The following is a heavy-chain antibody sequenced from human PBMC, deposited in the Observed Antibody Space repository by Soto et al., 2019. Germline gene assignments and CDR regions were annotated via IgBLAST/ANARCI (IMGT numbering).Heavy chain of an antibody. CDR2: IYYSGST. CDR1: GGSVSSGSYY. D-gene: IGHD3-3*01. Sequence: SETLSLTCTVSGGSVSSGSYYWRWIRQPPGKGLEWIGYIYYSGSTNYNPSLKSRVTISVDTSKNQFSLKLSSVTAADTAVYYCARLTIFGVVIWFDPWGQGTLVTVSS. J-gene: IGHJ5*02. V-gene: IGHV4-61*01. CDR3: ARLTIFGVVIWFDP.